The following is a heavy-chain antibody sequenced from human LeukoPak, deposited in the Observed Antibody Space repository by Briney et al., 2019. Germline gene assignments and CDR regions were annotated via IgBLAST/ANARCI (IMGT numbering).Heavy chain of an antibody. Sequence: GGSLRLSCAASGFTFSSYSMNWVRQAPGKGLEWVSSISSSSSYIYYADSVKGRFTISRDNAKNSLYLQMNSLRAEDTAVYYCARVLYYYDSSGYYYPLYYYYYMDVWGKGTTVTVSS. CDR1: GFTFSSYS. CDR3: ARVLYYYDSSGYYYPLYYYYYMDV. D-gene: IGHD3-22*01. CDR2: ISSSSSYI. V-gene: IGHV3-21*01. J-gene: IGHJ6*03.